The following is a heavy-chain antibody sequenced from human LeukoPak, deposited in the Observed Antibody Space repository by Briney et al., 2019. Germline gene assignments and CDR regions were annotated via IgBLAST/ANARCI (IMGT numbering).Heavy chain of an antibody. Sequence: SETLSLTCAVYGGSFSGYYWSWIRQPPGKGLEWIGEINHSGSTNYNPSPKSRVTISVETSKNQFSLKLSSVTAADTAVYYCARLGRYRSGYPDYWGQGTLVTVSS. V-gene: IGHV4-34*01. J-gene: IGHJ4*02. D-gene: IGHD3-3*01. CDR2: INHSGST. CDR1: GGSFSGYY. CDR3: ARLGRYRSGYPDY.